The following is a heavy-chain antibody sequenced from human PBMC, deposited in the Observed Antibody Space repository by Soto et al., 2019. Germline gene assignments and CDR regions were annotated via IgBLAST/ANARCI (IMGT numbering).Heavy chain of an antibody. D-gene: IGHD1-1*01. CDR2: IDPTDSHT. Sequence: GGSLKISCKGSGYSFTSYRIGWVRQMPGKGLEWMGTIDPTDSHTNYTPSFQGHVTFSAGKSISTAYLQWSSLKATDTAMYYCARNLANTLGTKYGMDVWGQGTTVTVSS. CDR3: ARNLANTLGTKYGMDV. J-gene: IGHJ6*02. CDR1: GYSFTSYR. V-gene: IGHV5-10-1*01.